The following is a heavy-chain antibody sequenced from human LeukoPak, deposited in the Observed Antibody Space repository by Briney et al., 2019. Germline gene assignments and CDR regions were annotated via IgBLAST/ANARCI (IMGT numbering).Heavy chain of an antibody. Sequence: SETLSLTCTVSGDSIISYYWSWLRQSPGKGLEWIGYIYHSGITTYNPSLESRVTISVDTSKNQVSLKLSSVTAAGTAVYYCARDLRSGRATLYWFDRWGPGTLVTVSS. V-gene: IGHV4-59*01. CDR2: IYHSGIT. D-gene: IGHD2/OR15-2a*01. CDR3: ARDLRSGRATLYWFDR. CDR1: GDSIISYY. J-gene: IGHJ5*02.